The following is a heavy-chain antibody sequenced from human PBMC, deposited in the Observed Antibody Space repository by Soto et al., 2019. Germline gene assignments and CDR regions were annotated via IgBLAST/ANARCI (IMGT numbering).Heavy chain of an antibody. Sequence: QVQLQESGPGLVKPSGTLSLTCVVSGGSIRSNNWWSWVRQTPGKGLEWIGEIFHIGHTNYNPSLKGRVTISLDQAKNQFSLKMTSMTAADTAVFYCARREYGMDVWGQGTTVTVSS. J-gene: IGHJ6*02. CDR3: ARREYGMDV. CDR2: IFHIGHT. CDR1: GGSIRSNNW. V-gene: IGHV4-4*02.